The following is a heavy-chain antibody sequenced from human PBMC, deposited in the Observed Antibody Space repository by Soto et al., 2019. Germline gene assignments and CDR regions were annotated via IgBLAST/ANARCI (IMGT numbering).Heavy chain of an antibody. CDR3: AAQSYSNSGAYYYYAMDV. V-gene: IGHV4-30-2*01. CDR1: GGSISSGGYS. D-gene: IGHD4-4*01. J-gene: IGHJ6*02. Sequence: SETLSLTCAVSGGSISSGGYSWSWIRQPPGKGLEWIGYIYQSGSTYYNPSLKSRVTISVDRSRNQFSLKLSSVTAADTAVYFCAAQSYSNSGAYYYYAMDVWGQGTTVTVSS. CDR2: IYQSGST.